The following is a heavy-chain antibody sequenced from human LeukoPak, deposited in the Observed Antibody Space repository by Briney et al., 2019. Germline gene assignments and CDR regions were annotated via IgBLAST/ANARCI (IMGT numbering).Heavy chain of an antibody. Sequence: ASVKVSCKASGYTFTGYYMYWVRQAPGQGREWMGWINPNSGGTNYAQKFQGRVTMTRDTSISTAYMELSRLRPDDTAVYYCARSGHYYGSGSYYKGFDYWGQGTLVTVSS. CDR2: INPNSGGT. CDR3: ARSGHYYGSGSYYKGFDY. V-gene: IGHV1-2*02. D-gene: IGHD3-10*01. J-gene: IGHJ4*02. CDR1: GYTFTGYY.